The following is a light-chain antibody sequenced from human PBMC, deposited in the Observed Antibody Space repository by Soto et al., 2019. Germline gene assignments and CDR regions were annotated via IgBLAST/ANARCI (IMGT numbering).Light chain of an antibody. CDR2: DVS. J-gene: IGLJ2*01. CDR3: SSHTSSRTVI. V-gene: IGLV2-14*03. CDR1: SSDVDIYNY. Sequence: QSALTQPASVSGSPGQSITISCTGTSSDVDIYNYVSWYQQHPGKAPKLMIYDVSNRPSGVSNRFSGSKSGNTASLTISGLQAEDEADYYCSSHTSSRTVIFGGGTKLTAL.